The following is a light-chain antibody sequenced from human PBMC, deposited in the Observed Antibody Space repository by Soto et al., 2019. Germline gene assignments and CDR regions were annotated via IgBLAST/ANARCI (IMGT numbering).Light chain of an antibody. Sequence: DIQMTQSPSTLSGSVGDRVTITCRAIQTISSLLAWYQQKPGKAPKLLIYKASSLKSGVPARFSGSGSGTEFTLTISSLQPDDFANYYCQLYNSYSEVFGQGTKVDIK. CDR3: QLYNSYSEV. CDR2: KAS. V-gene: IGKV1-5*03. CDR1: QTISSL. J-gene: IGKJ1*01.